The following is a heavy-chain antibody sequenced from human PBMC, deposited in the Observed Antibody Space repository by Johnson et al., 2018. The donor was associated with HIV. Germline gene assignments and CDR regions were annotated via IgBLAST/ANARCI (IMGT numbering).Heavy chain of an antibody. D-gene: IGHD3-16*01. Sequence: VQLVESGGGVVQPGRSVRLSCAASGFTFSNYAMHWVRQAPGKGLEWVALISYDASNKYYADSVEGRFTISRDNSKNTLYLQMNSLRAADTAVYYCARGRGPRGAFDIWGQGTMVTVSS. V-gene: IGHV3-30*04. CDR1: GFTFSNYA. CDR2: ISYDASNK. CDR3: ARGRGPRGAFDI. J-gene: IGHJ3*02.